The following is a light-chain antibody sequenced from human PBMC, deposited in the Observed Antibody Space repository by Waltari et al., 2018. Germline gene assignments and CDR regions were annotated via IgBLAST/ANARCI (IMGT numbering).Light chain of an antibody. CDR2: AAP. Sequence: DIQMTQSPFFLSASIGDRVTITCRASQSITSYLNWYQKKPRQAPKLLIYAAPNLQSGVPSRFSGRSSCTDFTLTISSLQPEDFATYYCQQSYSIPFTFGGVTKVEIK. V-gene: IGKV1-39*01. CDR3: QQSYSIPFT. CDR1: QSITSY. J-gene: IGKJ4*01.